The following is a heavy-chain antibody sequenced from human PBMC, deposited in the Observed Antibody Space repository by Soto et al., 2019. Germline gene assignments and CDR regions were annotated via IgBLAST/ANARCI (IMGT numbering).Heavy chain of an antibody. Sequence: PSETLSLTCSVSGGSIRSYYWSWIRQSPGKGLEWIGDISYSGSTNYNPSLMSRVTISVDTSRNQFSLTLNSVTAADTAAYYCARINDLDSSPSIGHWGQGTMVTVSS. CDR1: GGSIRSYY. CDR3: ARINDLDSSPSIGH. J-gene: IGHJ4*02. CDR2: ISYSGST. V-gene: IGHV4-59*01. D-gene: IGHD3-22*01.